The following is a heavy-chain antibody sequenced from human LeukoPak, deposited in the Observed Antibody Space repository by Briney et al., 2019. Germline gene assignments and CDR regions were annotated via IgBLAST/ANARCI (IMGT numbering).Heavy chain of an antibody. CDR1: GFTFSSYS. CDR2: ISSSSTYI. V-gene: IGHV3-21*01. Sequence: GESLKISCAASGFTFSSYSMNWVRQAPGKGLEWVSSISSSSTYIYYADSVKGRFAISRDSAKNSLYLQMNSLRAEDTAVYYCARDMNTVTTAYFHHWGQGTLVTVSS. CDR3: ARDMNTVTTAYFHH. D-gene: IGHD4-17*01. J-gene: IGHJ1*01.